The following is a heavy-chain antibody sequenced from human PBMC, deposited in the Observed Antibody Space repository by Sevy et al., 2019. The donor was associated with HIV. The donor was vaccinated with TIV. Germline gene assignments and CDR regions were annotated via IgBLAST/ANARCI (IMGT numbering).Heavy chain of an antibody. Sequence: GGSLRLSCAASGFTFSSYAMSWVRQAPGKGLEWVSAISGSGGSTYYADSVKGRFTISRDNSKNTLYLQMNSLRAEDTAVYYCAKDQVSLYYYYGMDVWGQGTTVTVSS. CDR2: ISGSGGST. CDR3: AKDQVSLYYYYGMDV. CDR1: GFTFSSYA. V-gene: IGHV3-23*01. J-gene: IGHJ6*02.